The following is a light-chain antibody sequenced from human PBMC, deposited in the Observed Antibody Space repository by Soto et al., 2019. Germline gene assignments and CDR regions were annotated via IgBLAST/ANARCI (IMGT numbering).Light chain of an antibody. CDR1: SGHSNYA. J-gene: IGLJ1*01. CDR3: QTWGTGIRV. Sequence: QLVLTQSPSASASLGASVKLTCTLSSGHSNYAIAWHQQQPEKGPRYLMKVNSDGSHRKGDGIPDRFSGSSSGAQRYLTISSLQSGDEADYYCQTWGTGIRVVGTGTKLTVL. V-gene: IGLV4-69*01. CDR2: VNSDGSH.